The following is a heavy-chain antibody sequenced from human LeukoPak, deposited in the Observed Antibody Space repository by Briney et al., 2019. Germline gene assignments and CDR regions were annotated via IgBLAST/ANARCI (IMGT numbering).Heavy chain of an antibody. Sequence: GGSLRLSCAASGFTFTNYWMNWVRQAQGKGLEWVANINQHGSEKYYVDSVKGRFTISRDNAKNSLYLQMDSLRAEDTAVYYCARRSGDYGFDYWGQGTLVTVSS. CDR1: GFTFTNYW. J-gene: IGHJ4*02. CDR2: INQHGSEK. CDR3: ARRSGDYGFDY. D-gene: IGHD4-17*01. V-gene: IGHV3-7*01.